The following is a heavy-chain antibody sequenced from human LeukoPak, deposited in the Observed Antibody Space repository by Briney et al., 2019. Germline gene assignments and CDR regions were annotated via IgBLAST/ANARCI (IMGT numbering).Heavy chain of an antibody. CDR2: IYYSGST. CDR1: GGSTGSDY. V-gene: IGHV4-59*12. Sequence: PSETLSLTCTVSGGSTGSDYWSWIRQPPGKGLEWIGYIYYSGSTNYNPSLKSRVTISVDTSKNQFSLRLSSVTAADTAVYYCARDLTGAAGSFDYWGQGTLVTVSS. CDR3: ARDLTGAAGSFDY. D-gene: IGHD6-13*01. J-gene: IGHJ4*02.